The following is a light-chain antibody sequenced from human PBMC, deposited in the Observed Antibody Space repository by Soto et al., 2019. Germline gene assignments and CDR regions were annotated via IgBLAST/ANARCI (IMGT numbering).Light chain of an antibody. V-gene: IGKV1-39*01. CDR2: AAS. J-gene: IGKJ1*01. CDR1: QNINTY. CDR3: QQCNTFWT. Sequence: DIQMTQSPSSLSASVGDRVTITCRASQNINTYLNWYQQKPGKAPKRLIYAASSLQSGVPSRFSGSGSGTEFTLTISSLQPDDFATYYCQQCNTFWTFGQGTKVDIK.